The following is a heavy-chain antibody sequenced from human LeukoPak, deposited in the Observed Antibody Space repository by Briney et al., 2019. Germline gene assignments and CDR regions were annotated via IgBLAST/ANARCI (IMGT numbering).Heavy chain of an antibody. Sequence: ASVKVSCKVSGYTLTELSMHWVRQAPGKGLEWMGGFDPEDGETIYAQKFQGRVTMTEDTFTDTAYMELSSLRSEDTAVYYCATALHIVVVTHFDYWGQGTLVTVSS. J-gene: IGHJ4*02. V-gene: IGHV1-24*01. CDR2: FDPEDGET. CDR3: ATALHIVVVTHFDY. D-gene: IGHD3-22*01. CDR1: GYTLTELS.